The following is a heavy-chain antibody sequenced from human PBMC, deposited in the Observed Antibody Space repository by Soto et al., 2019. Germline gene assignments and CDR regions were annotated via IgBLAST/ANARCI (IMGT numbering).Heavy chain of an antibody. J-gene: IGHJ4*02. D-gene: IGHD6-19*01. V-gene: IGHV3-9*01. CDR3: AKDSVFSSGWDFDF. CDR2: ISWESGRV. CDR1: GFTFENYA. Sequence: PVGSLRLSCSASGFTFENYAMHWVRQAPGKGLEWVAGISWESGRVGYADSVKGRFTISRDNAKNSLYLQMNRLISEDTALYFCAKDSVFSSGWDFDFWGQGTLVTVSS.